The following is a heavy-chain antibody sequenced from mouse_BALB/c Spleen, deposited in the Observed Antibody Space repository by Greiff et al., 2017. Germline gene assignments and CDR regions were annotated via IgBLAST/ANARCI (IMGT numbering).Heavy chain of an antibody. V-gene: IGHV5-4*02. CDR1: GFTFSDYY. Sequence: EVQLVESGGGLVQPGGSRKLSCAASGFTFSDYYMYWVRQTPEKRLEWVATISDGGSYTYYPDSVKGRFTISRDNAKNNLYLQMSSLKSEDTAMYYCARDYGSSYKGWFAYWGQGTLVTVSA. CDR3: ARDYGSSYKGWFAY. CDR2: ISDGGSYT. J-gene: IGHJ3*01. D-gene: IGHD1-1*01.